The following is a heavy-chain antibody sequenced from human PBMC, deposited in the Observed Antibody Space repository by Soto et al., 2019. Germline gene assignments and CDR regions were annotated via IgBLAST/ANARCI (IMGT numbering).Heavy chain of an antibody. Sequence: GGSLRLSCAASGFTFSSYSMNWVRQAPGKGLEWVSSISSSSSYIYYADSVKGRFTISRDNAKNSLYLQMNSLRAEDTAVYYFARDPDYGDHFWYFDLGGRGTLVTVPS. CDR2: ISSSSSYI. J-gene: IGHJ2*01. V-gene: IGHV3-21*01. CDR3: ARDPDYGDHFWYFDL. D-gene: IGHD4-17*01. CDR1: GFTFSSYS.